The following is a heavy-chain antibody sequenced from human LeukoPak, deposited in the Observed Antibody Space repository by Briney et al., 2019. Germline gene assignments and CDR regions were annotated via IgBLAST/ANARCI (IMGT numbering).Heavy chain of an antibody. CDR3: ARMHNWNDDPTFDY. CDR1: GYTFTSYY. D-gene: IGHD1-20*01. CDR2: INPNSGGT. V-gene: IGHV1-2*02. Sequence: ASVKVSCKASGYTFTSYYMHWVRQAPGQGLEWMGWINPNSGGTNYAQKFQGRVTMTRDTSISTAYMELSGLRSDDTAVYYCARMHNWNDDPTFDYWGQGTLVTVSS. J-gene: IGHJ4*02.